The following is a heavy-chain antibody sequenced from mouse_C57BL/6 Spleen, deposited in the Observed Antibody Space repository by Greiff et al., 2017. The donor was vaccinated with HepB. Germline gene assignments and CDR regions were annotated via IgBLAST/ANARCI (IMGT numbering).Heavy chain of an antibody. V-gene: IGHV1-64*01. CDR1: GYTFTSYW. J-gene: IGHJ4*01. Sequence: QVQLQQSGAELVKPGASVKLSCKASGYTFTSYWMHWVKQRPGQGLEWIGMIHPNSGSTNYNEKFKSKATLTVDKSSSTAYMQLSSLTSEDSAVYYCARRADYYGSLYAMDYWGQGTSVTVSS. D-gene: IGHD1-1*01. CDR3: ARRADYYGSLYAMDY. CDR2: IHPNSGST.